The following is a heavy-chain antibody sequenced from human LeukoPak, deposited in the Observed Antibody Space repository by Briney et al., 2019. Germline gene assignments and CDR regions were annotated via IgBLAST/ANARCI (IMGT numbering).Heavy chain of an antibody. Sequence: GASVTVTCTSSGYTFTTYGITWVRQAHGQGLQWMGWISGYNGDTNYAQNFQGRVIMTTDTSTNTAYMELWSLRSDDTAIYYCARDGFRVGAYDAFDMWGQGTMVTVSS. J-gene: IGHJ3*02. CDR2: ISGYNGDT. CDR1: GYTFTTYG. D-gene: IGHD1-26*01. CDR3: ARDGFRVGAYDAFDM. V-gene: IGHV1-18*01.